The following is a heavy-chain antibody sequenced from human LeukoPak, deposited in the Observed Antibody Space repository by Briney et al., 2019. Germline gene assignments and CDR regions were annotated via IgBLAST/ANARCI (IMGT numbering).Heavy chain of an antibody. D-gene: IGHD1-26*01. Sequence: GGSLRLSCAASGFTFSSYWMSWVRQAPGKGLEWVASIKQDGSEKYYVDSVKGRFTISRDNAKNSVYLQMNSLRAEDTAVYYCARDPESGSYYGYWGQGTLDTVSS. J-gene: IGHJ4*02. CDR1: GFTFSSYW. V-gene: IGHV3-7*01. CDR3: ARDPESGSYYGY. CDR2: IKQDGSEK.